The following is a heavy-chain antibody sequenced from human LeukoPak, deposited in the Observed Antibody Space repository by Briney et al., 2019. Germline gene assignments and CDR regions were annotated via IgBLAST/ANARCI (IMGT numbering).Heavy chain of an antibody. J-gene: IGHJ4*02. CDR2: INPNSGGT. CDR3: ARGHRIQCYPPGVLGY. D-gene: IGHD5-18*01. CDR1: GYTFTGYY. V-gene: IGHV1-2*02. Sequence: ASVKVSCKASGYTFTGYYMHWVRQAPGQGDEWMGWINPNSGGTNYAQKFQGRVTMTGDTSISTAYMELSRLRSDDTAVYYCARGHRIQCYPPGVLGYWGQGTLVTVSS.